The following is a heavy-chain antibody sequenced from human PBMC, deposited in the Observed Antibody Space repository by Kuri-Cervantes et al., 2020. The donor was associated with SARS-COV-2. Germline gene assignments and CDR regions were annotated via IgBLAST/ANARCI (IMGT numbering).Heavy chain of an antibody. V-gene: IGHV4-34*01. CDR2: INHSGST. J-gene: IGHJ4*02. CDR1: GGSFSGYY. CDR3: ARGGYYYDSNGYLQERFDY. D-gene: IGHD3-22*01. Sequence: SETLSLTCAVYGGSFSGYYWSWIRQPPGKGLEWIGEINHSGSTNYNPSLKSRVTISVDTSKNQFSLKLRSVTAADTAVYYCARGGYYYDSNGYLQERFDYWGQGTLVTVSS.